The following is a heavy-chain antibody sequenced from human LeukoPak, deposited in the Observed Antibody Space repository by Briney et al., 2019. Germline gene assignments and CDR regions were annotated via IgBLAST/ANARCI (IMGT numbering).Heavy chain of an antibody. CDR3: AKSPWTYSYFYAMDV. CDR1: GFTVSGNY. D-gene: IGHD3/OR15-3a*01. J-gene: IGHJ6*02. Sequence: GGSLRLSCAPSGFTVSGNYMSWVRQAPGKGLEWVSVIYTGGKTYYADSVKGRFTISRDNSKNTLYLQMNSLRVEDTAVYYCAKSPWTYSYFYAMDVWGQGTTVTVSS. V-gene: IGHV3-66*01. CDR2: IYTGGKT.